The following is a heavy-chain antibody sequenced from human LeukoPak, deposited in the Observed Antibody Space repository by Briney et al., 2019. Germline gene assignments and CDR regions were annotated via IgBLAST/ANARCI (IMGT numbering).Heavy chain of an antibody. D-gene: IGHD3-3*01. CDR1: GYTFTSYY. V-gene: IGHV1-46*01. J-gene: IGHJ4*02. CDR3: ARGRAGVLRFLEWGNY. Sequence: ASVKVSCKASGYTFTSYYMHWVRQAPGQGLEWMGIINPSGGSTSYAQKFQGRVTMTRDMSTSTVYMELSSLRSEDTAVYYCARGRAGVLRFLEWGNYWGQGTLVTVSS. CDR2: INPSGGST.